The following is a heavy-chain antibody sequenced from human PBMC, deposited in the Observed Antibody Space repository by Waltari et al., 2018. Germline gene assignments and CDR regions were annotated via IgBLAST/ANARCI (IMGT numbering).Heavy chain of an antibody. V-gene: IGHV3-15*07. D-gene: IGHD2-2*01. CDR2: LKSKAEGGTT. CDR3: TTEGGRTWPMY. J-gene: IGHJ4*02. CDR1: GVTFDTAW. Sequence: EVQLVESGGGLVKRGDSRRLSCVASGVTFDTAWLNWGRQAPGKGLEWVGRLKSKAEGGTTDYAAPVKGRFAISRDDSKDTAYLQMNSLKTEDTAMYFCTTEGGRTWPMYWGQGTLVTVSS.